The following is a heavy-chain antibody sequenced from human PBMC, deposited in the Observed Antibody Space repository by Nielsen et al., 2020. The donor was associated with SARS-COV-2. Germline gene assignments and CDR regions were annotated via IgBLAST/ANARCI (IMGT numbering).Heavy chain of an antibody. CDR3: ARERVGGITIFGVVIRYGMDV. V-gene: IGHV4-30-4*01. CDR1: GGSISSGDYY. D-gene: IGHD3-3*01. CDR2: IYYSGST. J-gene: IGHJ6*02. Sequence: SETLSLTCTVSGGSISSGDYYWSWIRQPPGKGLEWIGYIYYSGSTYYNPSLKSRVTISVDTSKNQFSLKLSSVTAADTALYYCARERVGGITIFGVVIRYGMDVWGQGTTVAVSS.